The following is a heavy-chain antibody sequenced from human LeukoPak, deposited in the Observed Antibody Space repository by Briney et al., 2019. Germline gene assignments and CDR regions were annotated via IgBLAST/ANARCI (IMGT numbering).Heavy chain of an antibody. D-gene: IGHD2-2*02. CDR1: GFTFSSYW. Sequence: GGSLRLSCAASGFTFSSYWMSWVRQAPGKGLEWVANIKQDGSEKYYVDSVKGRFTIPRDNAKNSLYLQMNSLRAEDTAVYYCARVDCSSTSCYRHYYYGMDVWGQGTTVTVSS. V-gene: IGHV3-7*03. J-gene: IGHJ6*02. CDR2: IKQDGSEK. CDR3: ARVDCSSTSCYRHYYYGMDV.